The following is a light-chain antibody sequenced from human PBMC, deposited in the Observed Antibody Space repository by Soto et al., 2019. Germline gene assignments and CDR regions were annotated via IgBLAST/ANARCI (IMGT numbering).Light chain of an antibody. V-gene: IGKV3-20*01. CDR3: QQYGSLVT. J-gene: IGKJ1*01. Sequence: EIVMTKSPATLSVYPGERATLSCRASQSVSSSYLAWYQHKPGRAPRLLIDGASSRATGIPDRFSGSGSGTDFTLTISRLEPDDLAVYYCQQYGSLVTFGQGTKVDI. CDR1: QSVSSSY. CDR2: GAS.